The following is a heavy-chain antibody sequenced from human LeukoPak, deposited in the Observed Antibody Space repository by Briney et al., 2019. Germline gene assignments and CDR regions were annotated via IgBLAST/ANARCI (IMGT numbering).Heavy chain of an antibody. D-gene: IGHD1-26*01. J-gene: IGHJ4*02. CDR1: GFTFSSYE. CDR2: ISSSGSTI. V-gene: IGHV3-48*03. CDR3: ARGDGRDLLDY. Sequence: QAGGSLRLSCAASGFTFSSYEMNWVRQAPGKGLEWISYISSSGSTIYYADSVKGRFTVSRDNARNSLFLHMNSLRAEDTAVYYCARGDGRDLLDYWGQGTLVTVSS.